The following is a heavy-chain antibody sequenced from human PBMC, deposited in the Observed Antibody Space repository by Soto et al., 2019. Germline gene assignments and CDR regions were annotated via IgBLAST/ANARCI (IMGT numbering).Heavy chain of an antibody. D-gene: IGHD5-12*01. Sequence: PGGSLRLSCAASGFSFSNFAISWVRQTPGKGLEWVSVISGSGDFTYYADSVKGRFTISRDNSKNTLYLQMNSLRAEDTAVYYCARGLYSGWHYFDYWGQGTLVTVSS. V-gene: IGHV3-23*01. J-gene: IGHJ4*02. CDR1: GFSFSNFA. CDR2: ISGSGDFT. CDR3: ARGLYSGWHYFDY.